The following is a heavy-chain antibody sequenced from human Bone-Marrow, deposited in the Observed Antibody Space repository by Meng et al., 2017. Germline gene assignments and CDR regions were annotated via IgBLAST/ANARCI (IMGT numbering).Heavy chain of an antibody. CDR2: IYDSGNT. CDR3: ARGLRGYYDSSGSFDY. J-gene: IGHJ4*02. CDR1: GGSISSGGYY. V-gene: IGHV4-30-4*01. D-gene: IGHD3-22*01. Sequence: QLQLQESGPGLVKPSQTLSLTCTVSGGSISSGGYYWSWIRQPPGEGLEWIGYIYDSGNTFYNPSLKSRVTISLDTSKNQFSLKLSSVTAADTAVYYCARGLRGYYDSSGSFDYWGQGTLVTVSS.